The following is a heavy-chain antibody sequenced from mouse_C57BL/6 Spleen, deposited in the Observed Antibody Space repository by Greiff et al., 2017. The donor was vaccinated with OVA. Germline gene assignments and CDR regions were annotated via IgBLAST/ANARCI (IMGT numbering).Heavy chain of an antibody. CDR2: ISSGSSTI. CDR3: ARGTWYFDV. CDR1: GFTISDYG. V-gene: IGHV5-17*01. D-gene: IGHD3-1*01. J-gene: IGHJ1*03. Sequence: EVKLMESGGGLVKPGGSLKLSCAASGFTISDYGMHWVRQAPEKGLEWVAYISSGSSTIYYADTVKGRFTISRDNAKNTLFLQMTSLRSEDTAMYYCARGTWYFDVWGTGTTVTVSS.